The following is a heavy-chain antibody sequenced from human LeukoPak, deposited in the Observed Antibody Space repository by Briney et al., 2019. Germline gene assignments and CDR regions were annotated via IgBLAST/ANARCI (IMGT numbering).Heavy chain of an antibody. J-gene: IGHJ4*02. CDR2: IIPIFGTA. D-gene: IGHD3-3*01. CDR1: GGTFSCYA. V-gene: IGHV1-69*05. Sequence: GASVKVSCKASGGTFSCYAISWVRQAPGQGLEWMGGIIPIFGTANYAQKFQGRVTITTDESTSTAYMEPSSLRSEDTAVYYCARDLMYYDFWSGLGYWGQGTLVTVSS. CDR3: ARDLMYYDFWSGLGY.